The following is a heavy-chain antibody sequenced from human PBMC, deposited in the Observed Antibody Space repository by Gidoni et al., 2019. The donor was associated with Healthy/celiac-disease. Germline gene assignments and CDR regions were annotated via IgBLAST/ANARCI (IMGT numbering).Heavy chain of an antibody. V-gene: IGHV3-48*01. CDR2: ISSSSSTI. Sequence: EVQLVESGGGLVQPGGSLRLSCAASGFTFSRYSMNWVRQAPGKGLEWVSYISSSSSTIYYADSGKGRFTISRDNAKNSLYLQMNSLRAEDTAVYYCARDRGMYYDFWSGRDAFDIWGQGTMVTVSS. D-gene: IGHD3-3*01. J-gene: IGHJ3*02. CDR1: GFTFSRYS. CDR3: ARDRGMYYDFWSGRDAFDI.